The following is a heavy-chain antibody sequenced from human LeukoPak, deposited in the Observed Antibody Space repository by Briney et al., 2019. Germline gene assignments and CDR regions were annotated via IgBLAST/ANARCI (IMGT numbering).Heavy chain of an antibody. CDR1: GFTFSSYA. CDR3: XXDGPLIAAAGGGGDAFDX. V-gene: IGHV3-23*01. CDR2: ISGSGGST. J-gene: IGHJ3*02. D-gene: IGHD6-13*01. Sequence: GGSLRHSCAAFGFTFSSYAMSWVRQAPGKGLEWVSAISGSGGSTCYADSVKGRFTISRDNSKNTLYLQMNSLRAEDTAVYYCXXDGPLIAAAGGGGDAFDXXGQGXXXTV.